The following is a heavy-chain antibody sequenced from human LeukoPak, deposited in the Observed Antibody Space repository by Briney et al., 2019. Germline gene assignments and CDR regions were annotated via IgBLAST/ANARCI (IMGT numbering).Heavy chain of an antibody. CDR2: ISGSGAST. V-gene: IGHV3-23*01. J-gene: IGHJ4*02. Sequence: GSLRHSCAASGVTFSSYAMSWVRQAPGKGLEWVSAISGSGASTYYADSVKGRFTISRDNSKNTLYLQMNSLRAEDTAVYYCAKDFTGDYAPYYFDYWGQGTLVTVSS. D-gene: IGHD4-17*01. CDR3: AKDFTGDYAPYYFDY. CDR1: GVTFSSYA.